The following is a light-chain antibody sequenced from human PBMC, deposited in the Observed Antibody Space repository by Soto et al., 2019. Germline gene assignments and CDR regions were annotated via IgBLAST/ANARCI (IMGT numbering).Light chain of an antibody. V-gene: IGKV3-20*01. J-gene: IGKJ3*01. Sequence: EIVLTQSPGTLSLSPGETATLSCRASQTINSRNLAWNQQKPGQAPRLLIYGASSRATGIPDRFSGSGSGTDFTLTISRLDPADFAVYYCQHYANSPFTFGPGTKVDIK. CDR2: GAS. CDR3: QHYANSPFT. CDR1: QTINSRN.